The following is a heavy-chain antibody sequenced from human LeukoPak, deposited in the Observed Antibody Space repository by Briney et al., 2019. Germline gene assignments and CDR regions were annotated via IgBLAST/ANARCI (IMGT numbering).Heavy chain of an antibody. CDR3: ARDGYSNYWYLNL. J-gene: IGHJ4*02. D-gene: IGHD6-13*01. CDR2: ISGTGGRT. Sequence: GGSLRLSCAASGFAFSSYAMSWVRQAPGKGLEWVSSISGTGGRTYYADSVKGRFTISRDNSKNALDLQMNSLRADDTAVYYCARDGYSNYWYLNLWGQGTPVTVSS. V-gene: IGHV3-23*01. CDR1: GFAFSSYA.